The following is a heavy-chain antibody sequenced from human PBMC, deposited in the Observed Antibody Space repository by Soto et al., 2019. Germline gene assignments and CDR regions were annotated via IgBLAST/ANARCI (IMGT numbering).Heavy chain of an antibody. Sequence: QMPLVQSGPEVKKPGTSVKVSCKASGFTFTSSAVQWVRQARGQRLEWIGWIVVGSGNTNYAQKFQERVTITRDMSTSTAYMELSSLRSEDTAVYYCAADQAYDRPFRLFDYWGQGTLVTVSS. D-gene: IGHD3-22*01. CDR2: IVVGSGNT. CDR1: GFTFTSSA. CDR3: AADQAYDRPFRLFDY. V-gene: IGHV1-58*01. J-gene: IGHJ4*02.